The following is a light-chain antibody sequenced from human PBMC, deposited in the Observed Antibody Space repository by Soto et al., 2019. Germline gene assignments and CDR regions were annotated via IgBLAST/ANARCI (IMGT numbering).Light chain of an antibody. CDR1: SSDVGGYNY. CDR2: EVS. CDR3: SSYAGSNIFYV. V-gene: IGLV2-8*01. J-gene: IGLJ1*01. Sequence: QSALTQPPSASGSPGQSVTISCTGNSSDVGGYNYVSWYQQHPGKAPKVIIYEVSTRPSGVPDRFSGSKSGNTAYLTVSGLQAEDEADYYCSSYAGSNIFYVFGTGTKVTVL.